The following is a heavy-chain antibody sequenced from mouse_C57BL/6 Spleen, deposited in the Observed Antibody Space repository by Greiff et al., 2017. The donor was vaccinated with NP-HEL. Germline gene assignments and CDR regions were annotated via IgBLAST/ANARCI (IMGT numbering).Heavy chain of an antibody. D-gene: IGHD1-1*01. CDR1: GYTFTSYG. Sequence: QVTLKVSGAELARPGASVKLSCKASGYTFTSYGISWVKQRTGQGLEWIGEIYPRSGNTYYNEKFKGKATLTSDTSSSTAYMQLSSLTSEDSAIYFCARHRYGSRNYAMDYWGQGTSVTVSS. CDR2: IYPRSGNT. CDR3: ARHRYGSRNYAMDY. J-gene: IGHJ4*01. V-gene: IGHV1-81*01.